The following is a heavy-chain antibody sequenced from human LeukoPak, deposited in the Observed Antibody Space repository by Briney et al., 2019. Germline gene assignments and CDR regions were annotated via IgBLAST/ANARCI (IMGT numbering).Heavy chain of an antibody. V-gene: IGHV4-4*07. CDR2: IYTSGST. Sequence: PSETLSLTCTVSGGSISSYYWSWVRQPAGKGLEWIGRIYTSGSTNYNASLKRRVIISVDPSKNQCSLKMSSVSAADTAVYYCAREPGAFDSGGQGTMVTV. CDR3: AREPGAFDS. CDR1: GGSISSYY. J-gene: IGHJ3*02.